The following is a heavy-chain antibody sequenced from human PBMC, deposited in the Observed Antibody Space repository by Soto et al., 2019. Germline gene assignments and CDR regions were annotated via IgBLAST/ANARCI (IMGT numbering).Heavy chain of an antibody. CDR3: ARDDDYDDNGLDS. J-gene: IGHJ5*01. D-gene: IGHD4-17*01. CDR1: GFAFSSHG. Sequence: QVQLVESGGGVVQPGRSLRLSCAASGFAFSSHGMHWVRQAPGKGLEWVAVIVREGSEKHYADTVKGRFTISRDNSKNTLYLEMNSLRAEDTAVYYCARDDDYDDNGLDSWGQGTLVTVSS. CDR2: IVREGSEK. V-gene: IGHV3-33*01.